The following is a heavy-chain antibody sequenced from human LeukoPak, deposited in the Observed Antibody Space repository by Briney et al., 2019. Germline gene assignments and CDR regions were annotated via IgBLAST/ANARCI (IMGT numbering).Heavy chain of an antibody. CDR3: ARMYYYGSGSYWYYFDY. D-gene: IGHD3-10*01. V-gene: IGHV4-61*01. Sequence: PSETLSLTCTVSGGSLSSGSYYWSWIRQPPGTGLEWIGYIYYSGSTNYNPSLKSRVTISVDTSKNQFSLKLSSVTAADTAVYYCARMYYYGSGSYWYYFDYWGQGTLVTVSS. CDR1: GGSLSSGSYY. CDR2: IYYSGST. J-gene: IGHJ4*02.